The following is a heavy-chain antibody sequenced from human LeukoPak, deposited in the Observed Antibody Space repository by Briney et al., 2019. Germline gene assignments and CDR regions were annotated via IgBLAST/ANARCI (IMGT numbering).Heavy chain of an antibody. D-gene: IGHD3-10*01. V-gene: IGHV4-59*01. Sequence: SETPSLTCTVSGGSISSYYWSWIRQPPGKGLEWIGYIYYSGSTNYNPSLKSRVTISVDTSKNQFSLKLSSVTAADTAVYYCARDGVRGEDAFDIWGQGTMVTVSS. CDR1: GGSISSYY. J-gene: IGHJ3*02. CDR3: ARDGVRGEDAFDI. CDR2: IYYSGST.